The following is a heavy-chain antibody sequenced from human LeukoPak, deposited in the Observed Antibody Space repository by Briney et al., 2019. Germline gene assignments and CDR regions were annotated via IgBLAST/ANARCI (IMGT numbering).Heavy chain of an antibody. J-gene: IGHJ4*02. CDR3: ARDQTITYYDILTGSSPGDY. CDR2: ISAYNGNT. Sequence: ASVKVSCKTSGYTFTSNYMHWVRQAPGQGLEWMGWISAYNGNTNYAQKLQGRVTMTTDTSTSTAYMELRSLRSDDTAVYYCARDQTITYYDILTGSSPGDYWGQGTLVTVSS. D-gene: IGHD3-9*01. V-gene: IGHV1-18*04. CDR1: GYTFTSNY.